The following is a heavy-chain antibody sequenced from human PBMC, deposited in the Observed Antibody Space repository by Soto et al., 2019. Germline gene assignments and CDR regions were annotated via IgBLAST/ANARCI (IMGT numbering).Heavy chain of an antibody. J-gene: IGHJ6*02. CDR3: ARGLVTTESRYYYYGMDV. Sequence: SVKVSCKASGGTFSSYAISWVRQAPGQGLEWMGGIIPIFGTANYAQKFQGRVTITADESTSTAYMELSSLRSEDTAVYYCARGLVTTESRYYYYGMDVWGQGTTVTVSS. V-gene: IGHV1-69*13. D-gene: IGHD4-4*01. CDR2: IIPIFGTA. CDR1: GGTFSSYA.